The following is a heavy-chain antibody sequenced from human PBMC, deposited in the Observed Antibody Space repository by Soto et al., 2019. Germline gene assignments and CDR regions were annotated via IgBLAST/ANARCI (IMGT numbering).Heavy chain of an antibody. Sequence: SQTLSLPCAISGYSVSSNSAAWNWIRQSPSRGLEWLGRTYYRSKGYNDYAVSVKSRITINPDTSKNQFSLQLNSVTPEDTAVYYCARGQYYDYVSGSYRWSPDAFDIWGQGLRVTV. CDR1: GYSVSSNSAA. V-gene: IGHV6-1*01. D-gene: IGHD3-16*02. J-gene: IGHJ3*02. CDR2: TYYRSKGYN. CDR3: ARGQYYDYVSGSYRWSPDAFDI.